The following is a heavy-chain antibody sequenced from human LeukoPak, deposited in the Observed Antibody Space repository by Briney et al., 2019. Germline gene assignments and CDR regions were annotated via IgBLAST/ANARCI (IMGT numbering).Heavy chain of an antibody. Sequence: GGSLRLSCAASGFTFSSYAMSWVRQAPGKGLEWVANIKPDGSEKNYVDSVKGRFTMSRDNAKNSLHLQMDSLRVDDAAVDYCARDWTDADTRVFDYWGQGALVTVSS. CDR2: IKPDGSEK. D-gene: IGHD3/OR15-3a*01. J-gene: IGHJ4*02. CDR3: ARDWTDADTRVFDY. CDR1: GFTFSSYA. V-gene: IGHV3-7*01.